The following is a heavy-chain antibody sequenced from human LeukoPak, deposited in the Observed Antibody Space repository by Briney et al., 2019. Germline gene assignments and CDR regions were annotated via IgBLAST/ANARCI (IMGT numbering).Heavy chain of an antibody. Sequence: PSETLSLTCTVSGGSISSNYYWGWIRQPPGKGLEWIVSFFYSGSTYYNPSLKSRVTISVDTSNNQFSLRLTSVTAADTAVYYCARARGRYIDFLDYWGQGTLITVSS. J-gene: IGHJ4*02. CDR3: ARARGRYIDFLDY. D-gene: IGHD3-9*01. CDR1: GGSISSNYY. CDR2: FFYSGST. V-gene: IGHV4-39*02.